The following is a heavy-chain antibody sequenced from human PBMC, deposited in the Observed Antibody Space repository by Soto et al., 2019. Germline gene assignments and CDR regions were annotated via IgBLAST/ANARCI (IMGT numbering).Heavy chain of an antibody. Sequence: EASVKVSCKTSGYTFTSYGISWVRQAPGQGPEWMGWISAYYGKTDYAQKLQGRVTMTTDTSTSTAYMELRTLRSDDTAVYYCARGSSYNSGWYFDFWGQGALVTVSS. J-gene: IGHJ4*02. CDR1: GYTFTSYG. CDR2: ISAYYGKT. V-gene: IGHV1-18*01. D-gene: IGHD6-19*01. CDR3: ARGSSYNSGWYFDF.